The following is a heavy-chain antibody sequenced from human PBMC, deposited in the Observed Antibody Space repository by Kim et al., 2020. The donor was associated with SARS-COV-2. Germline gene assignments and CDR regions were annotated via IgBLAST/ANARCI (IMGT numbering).Heavy chain of an antibody. J-gene: IGHJ4*02. Sequence: GGSLRLSCAASGFTFSSYGMHWVRQAPGKGLEWVAVISYDGSNKYYADSVKGRFTISRDNSKNTLYLQMNSLRAEDTAVYYCAKEGNDFWSGYYTGANDYWGQGTLVTVSS. V-gene: IGHV3-30*18. CDR3: AKEGNDFWSGYYTGANDY. CDR1: GFTFSSYG. CDR2: ISYDGSNK. D-gene: IGHD3-3*01.